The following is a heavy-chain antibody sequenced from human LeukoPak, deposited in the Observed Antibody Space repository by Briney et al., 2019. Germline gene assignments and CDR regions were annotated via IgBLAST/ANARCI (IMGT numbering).Heavy chain of an antibody. Sequence: PSETLSLTCAVSDYSISSGYYWGWIRQPPGKGLEWIGNIYHGGNTYYNPSLKSRVTISVDTSKNQFSLKLSSVTAADTAVYYCARHADSSGYNNWFDPWGQGTLVTVSS. V-gene: IGHV4-38-2*01. CDR2: IYHGGNT. D-gene: IGHD3-22*01. CDR3: ARHADSSGYNNWFDP. CDR1: DYSISSGYY. J-gene: IGHJ5*02.